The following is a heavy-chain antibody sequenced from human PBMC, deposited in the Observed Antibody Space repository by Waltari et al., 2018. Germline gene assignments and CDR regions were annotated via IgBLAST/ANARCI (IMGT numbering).Heavy chain of an antibody. J-gene: IGHJ3*02. V-gene: IGHV1-69*15. Sequence: QVQLVQSGAEVKKPGSSVKVSCKASGGTFSSYAISWVRQAPGQGLEWLGRIIPIFGTANYAQKVQGRVTITADDSTSTAYMELSSLRSEDTAVYYCARGSDSSGYYSSHDAFDIWGQGTMVTVSS. D-gene: IGHD3-22*01. CDR3: ARGSDSSGYYSSHDAFDI. CDR1: GGTFSSYA. CDR2: IIPIFGTA.